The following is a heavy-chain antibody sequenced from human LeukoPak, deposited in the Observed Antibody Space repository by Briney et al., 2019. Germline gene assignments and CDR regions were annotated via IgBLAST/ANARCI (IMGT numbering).Heavy chain of an antibody. D-gene: IGHD3/OR15-3a*01. Sequence: SETPSLTCTVSGGSISSYYWSWIRQPPGKGLEWIGYIHYSGSTNYNPSLKSRVTILADTSKNQFSLKLSSVTAADTAVYYCGRAFWAGTFDYWGQGILVTVSS. CDR2: IHYSGST. J-gene: IGHJ4*02. CDR1: GGSISSYY. CDR3: GRAFWAGTFDY. V-gene: IGHV4-59*01.